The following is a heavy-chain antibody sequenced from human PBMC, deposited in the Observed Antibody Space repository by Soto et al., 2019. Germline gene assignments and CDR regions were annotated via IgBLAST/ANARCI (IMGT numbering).Heavy chain of an antibody. CDR2: ISGSGGST. Sequence: GGSLRLSCAASGFTFSSYAMSWVRQAPGKGLEWVSAISGSGGSTYYADSVKGRFTISRDNSKNTLYLQMNSLRAEDTAVYYCAKDKRITIHLQGGDGMDVWGQGTTVTDSS. CDR1: GFTFSSYA. CDR3: AKDKRITIHLQGGDGMDV. D-gene: IGHD3-3*01. V-gene: IGHV3-23*01. J-gene: IGHJ6*02.